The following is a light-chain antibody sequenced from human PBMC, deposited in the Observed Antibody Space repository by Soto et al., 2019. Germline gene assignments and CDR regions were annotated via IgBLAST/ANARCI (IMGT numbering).Light chain of an antibody. Sequence: DIPLAQSPSTLSASVVERDTIXLRASRSISKWLAWYQQKPGTAPKLLIYDASSLKSGVPSRFSASGSGTEFTLTISSLQPDDFATYYCQQYNSYWTFGQGTKVDIK. CDR2: DAS. J-gene: IGKJ1*01. CDR3: QQYNSYWT. CDR1: RSISKW. V-gene: IGKV1-5*01.